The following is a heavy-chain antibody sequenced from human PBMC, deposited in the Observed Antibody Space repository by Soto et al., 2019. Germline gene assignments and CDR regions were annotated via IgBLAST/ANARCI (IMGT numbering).Heavy chain of an antibody. J-gene: IGHJ3*01. Sequence: SETLSLTCSVSGGSVTNINYFWAWIRQSPGKGLEWIANIYYTGTTFYNPSLRSRVSMTIDASKNRFYLNLSSVTASDTALYYCARHEYVSSSYDLLDVWGRGTMVTVSS. CDR1: GGSVTNINYF. CDR3: ARHEYVSSSYDLLDV. D-gene: IGHD3-22*01. CDR2: IYYTGTT. V-gene: IGHV4-39*01.